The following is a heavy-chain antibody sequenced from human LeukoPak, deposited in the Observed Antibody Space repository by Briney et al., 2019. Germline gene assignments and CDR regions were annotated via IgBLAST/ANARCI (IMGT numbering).Heavy chain of an antibody. CDR1: GYTFTSYG. CDR2: ISAYNGNT. V-gene: IGHV1-18*01. CDR3: ARVVDYYDSSGYPYYFDY. Sequence: GASVKVSCKASGYTFTSYGISWVRQAPGQGLEWMGWISAYNGNTNYAQKLQGRVTMTTDTSASTAYMELRSLRSDDTAVYYCARVVDYYDSSGYPYYFDYWGQGTLVTVSS. J-gene: IGHJ4*02. D-gene: IGHD3-22*01.